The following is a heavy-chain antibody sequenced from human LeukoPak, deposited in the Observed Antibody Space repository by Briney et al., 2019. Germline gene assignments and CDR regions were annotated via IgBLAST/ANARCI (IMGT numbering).Heavy chain of an antibody. J-gene: IGHJ4*02. V-gene: IGHV1-58*02. CDR3: AAAPIEMQQRGFDY. D-gene: IGHD5-24*01. CDR1: GFTFTNSA. Sequence: ASVTVSCKASGFTFTNSAMQWVRQARGQRLAGVGWIVVASGNTKYAQKFQERVTITRDMSTSTAYMELSSLRPEDTAVYYCAAAPIEMQQRGFDYWGQGTLVTVSS. CDR2: IVVASGNT.